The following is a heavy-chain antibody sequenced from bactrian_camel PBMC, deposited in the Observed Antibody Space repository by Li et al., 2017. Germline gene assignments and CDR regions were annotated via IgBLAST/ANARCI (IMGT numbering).Heavy chain of an antibody. CDR3: VRSPYSDYALGDY. J-gene: IGHJ4*01. V-gene: IGHV3-2*01. CDR2: IYSGGSST. CDR1: GFTFSRFY. Sequence: HVQLVESGGGLVQPGGSLRLSCAASGFTFSRFYMSWVRQAPGKGLEWVSSIYSGGSSTYYADSVKGRFAISKDNAKNTLYLQMNGLKPEDTAMYYCVRSPYSDYALGDYWGQGTQVTVS. D-gene: IGHD4*01.